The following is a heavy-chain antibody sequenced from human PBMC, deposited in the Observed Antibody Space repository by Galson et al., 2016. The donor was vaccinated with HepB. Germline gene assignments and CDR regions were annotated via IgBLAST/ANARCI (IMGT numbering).Heavy chain of an antibody. D-gene: IGHD5/OR15-5a*01. CDR2: ISSSSTYV. V-gene: IGHV3-21*06. Sequence: SLRLSCAASGFNFSIYSMNWVRQAPGKGLEWVSSISSSSTYVYYADSVKGRFTISRDNAKNSLDLQMNRLRVEDTALYYCASGPRMVSMSTYLDCWGQGILVTVS. CDR1: GFNFSIYS. J-gene: IGHJ4*02. CDR3: ASGPRMVSMSTYLDC.